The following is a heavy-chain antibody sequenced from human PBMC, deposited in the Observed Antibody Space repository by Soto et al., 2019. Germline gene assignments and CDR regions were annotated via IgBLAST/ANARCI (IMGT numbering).Heavy chain of an antibody. V-gene: IGHV4-31*11. CDR2: IYYSGST. D-gene: IGHD3-10*01. J-gene: IGHJ5*02. Sequence: PSDKLSLTCAVSGGSISSGGYYWSWIRQHPGKGLEWIGYIYYSGSTYYNPSLKSRVTISVDTSKNQFSLKLSSVTAADTAVYYCARRGVIGYQQFAPWGQGTLVTVSS. CDR3: ARRGVIGYQQFAP. CDR1: GGSISSGGYY.